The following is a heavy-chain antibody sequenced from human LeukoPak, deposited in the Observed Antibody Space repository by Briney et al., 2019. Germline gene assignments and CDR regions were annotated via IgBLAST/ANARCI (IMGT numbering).Heavy chain of an antibody. J-gene: IGHJ5*02. CDR2: IIPIFGTA. CDR1: GGTFSSHA. V-gene: IGHV1-69*05. CDR3: AGVPAAMHELDP. Sequence: ASVKVSCKASGGTFSSHAISWVRQAPGQGLEWMGGIIPIFGTANYAQKFQGRVTITTDESTSTAYMELSSLRSEDTAVYYCAGVPAAMHELDPWGQGTLVTVSS. D-gene: IGHD2-2*01.